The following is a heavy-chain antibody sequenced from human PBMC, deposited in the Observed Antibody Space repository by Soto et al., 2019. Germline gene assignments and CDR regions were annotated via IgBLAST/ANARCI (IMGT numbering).Heavy chain of an antibody. Sequence: QVQLVESGGGVVQPGRSLRLSCAASGFTFSSYDMHWVRQAPGQGLEWVAVISHDGSNKYYADSVKGRFTISRDNSKNTLYLQMNSLRAEDTAVYYCARPTTYSCSYHFDYWGQGTLGTVSS. CDR3: ARPTTYSCSYHFDY. D-gene: IGHD6-6*01. CDR2: ISHDGSNK. J-gene: IGHJ4*02. V-gene: IGHV3-30-3*01. CDR1: GFTFSSYD.